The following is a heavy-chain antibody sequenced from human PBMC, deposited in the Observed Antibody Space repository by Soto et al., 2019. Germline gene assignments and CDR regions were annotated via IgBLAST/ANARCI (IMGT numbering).Heavy chain of an antibody. J-gene: IGHJ6*02. CDR2: INHSGST. Sequence: PSETLSLTCAVYGGSFSGYYWSWIRQPPGKGLEWIGEINHSGSTNYNPSLKSRVTISVDTSKNQFSLKRSSVTAADTAVYYCARGRRGMDVWGQGTTVTVS. V-gene: IGHV4-34*01. CDR3: ARGRRGMDV. CDR1: GGSFSGYY.